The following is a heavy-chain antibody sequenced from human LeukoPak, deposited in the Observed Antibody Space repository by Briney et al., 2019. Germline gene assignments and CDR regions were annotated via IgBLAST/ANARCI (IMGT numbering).Heavy chain of an antibody. CDR1: GFTFSSYA. Sequence: GGSLRLSCAASGFTFSSYAMMWLRQAPGKGLEWVSAISGGGGTTLYADSVKGRFTISRDNSKNTLYLQMSSLRAEDTAVYYCAKGDRYSGYDYWGQGTLVTVSS. J-gene: IGHJ4*02. V-gene: IGHV3-23*01. CDR3: AKGDRYSGYDY. D-gene: IGHD5-12*01. CDR2: ISGGGGTT.